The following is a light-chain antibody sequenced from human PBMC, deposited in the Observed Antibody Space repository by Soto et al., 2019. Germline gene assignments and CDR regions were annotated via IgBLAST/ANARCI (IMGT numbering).Light chain of an antibody. J-gene: IGKJ5*01. CDR3: QQRSSWPLA. CDR2: DAS. CDR1: QSISSY. V-gene: IGKV3-11*01. Sequence: EIVLTQSPATLSLSPGERATLSCRASQSISSYLAWYQQKPGQAPRLLIYDASNRATGIPARFTGSGSATYFTLTISSLEPEDFAVYYCQQRSSWPLAFGQGTRLEIK.